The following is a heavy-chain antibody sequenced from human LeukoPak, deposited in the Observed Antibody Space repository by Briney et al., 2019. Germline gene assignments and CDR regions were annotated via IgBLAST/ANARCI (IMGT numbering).Heavy chain of an antibody. D-gene: IGHD3-3*01. J-gene: IGHJ4*02. CDR2: ITSGGTSI. CDR3: ARERFLEWFVDY. Sequence: GGSLRLSCAASEFTISDYYMSWIRQAPGKGLEWVSYITSGGTSIYYADSVKGRFTISRDNAKSSLYLQMNSLRAEDTAVYYCARERFLEWFVDYWGQGTLVTVSS. CDR1: EFTISDYY. V-gene: IGHV3-11*04.